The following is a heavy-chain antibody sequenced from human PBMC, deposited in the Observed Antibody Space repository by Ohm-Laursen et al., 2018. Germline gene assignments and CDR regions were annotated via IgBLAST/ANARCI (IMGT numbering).Heavy chain of an antibody. Sequence: SLRLSCTASGFTLRSYEMNWVRQAPGKGLEWISYISSSGSTIKYADSVKGRFTISRDNAKDSLYVQMNSLRADDTAVYYCARDRDSNWGQGTLVTVSS. D-gene: IGHD2-15*01. CDR3: ARDRDSN. CDR2: ISSSGSTI. J-gene: IGHJ4*02. V-gene: IGHV3-48*03. CDR1: GFTLRSYE.